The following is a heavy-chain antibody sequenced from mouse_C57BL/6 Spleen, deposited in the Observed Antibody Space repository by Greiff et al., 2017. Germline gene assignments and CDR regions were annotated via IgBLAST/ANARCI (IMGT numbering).Heavy chain of an antibody. Sequence: QVQLKEPGAELVRPGTSVKLSCKASGYTFTSYWMHWVKQRPGQGLEWIGVIDPSDSYTNYNQKFKGKATLTVDTSSSTAYMQLSSLTSEDSAVYYCAKSTPVEGFAYWGQGTLVTVSA. V-gene: IGHV1-59*01. CDR2: IDPSDSYT. D-gene: IGHD1-1*01. CDR1: GYTFTSYW. CDR3: AKSTPVEGFAY. J-gene: IGHJ3*01.